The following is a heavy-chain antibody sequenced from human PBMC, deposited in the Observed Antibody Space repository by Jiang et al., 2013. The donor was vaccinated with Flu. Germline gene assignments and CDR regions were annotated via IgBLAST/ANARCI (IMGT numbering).Heavy chain of an antibody. D-gene: IGHD3-10*01. J-gene: IGHJ4*02. CDR3: ARGTQYYYGSAEYDY. Sequence: LVQPGGSLRLSCAASGFTFSSYEMNWVRQAPGKGLEWVSYISSSGSTIYYADSVKGRFTISRDNAKNSLYLQMNSLRAEDTAVYYCARGTQYYYGSAEYDYWGQGTLVTVSS. CDR1: GFTFSSYE. V-gene: IGHV3-48*03. CDR2: ISSSGSTI.